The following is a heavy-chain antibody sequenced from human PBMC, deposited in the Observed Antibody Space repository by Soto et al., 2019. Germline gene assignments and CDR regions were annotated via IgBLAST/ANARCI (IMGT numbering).Heavy chain of an antibody. CDR2: IKQDGNEK. CDR1: GFTFSSYW. V-gene: IGHV3-7*01. CDR3: ARTLPIYDSSGYYFDY. Sequence: GGSLRLSCAASGFTFSSYWMSWVRQAPGKGLEWVANIKQDGNEKYYVDSVKGRFTISRDNAKNSLYLQMNSLRAEDTAVYYCARTLPIYDSSGYYFDYWGQGTLVTVSS. D-gene: IGHD3-22*01. J-gene: IGHJ4*02.